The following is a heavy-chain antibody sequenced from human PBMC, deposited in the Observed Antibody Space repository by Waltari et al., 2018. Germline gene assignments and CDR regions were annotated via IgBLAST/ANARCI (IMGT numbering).Heavy chain of an antibody. CDR1: GYTLTELS. D-gene: IGHD6-19*01. Sequence: QVQLVQSGAEVKKPGASVKVSCKVSGYTLTELSMHWVGQAPGKGLEWMGGFDPEDGETIYAQKFQGRVTMTEDTSTDTAYMELSSLRSEDTAVYYCATDHSGWYRDPYYGMDVWGQGTTVTVSS. V-gene: IGHV1-24*01. J-gene: IGHJ6*02. CDR3: ATDHSGWYRDPYYGMDV. CDR2: FDPEDGET.